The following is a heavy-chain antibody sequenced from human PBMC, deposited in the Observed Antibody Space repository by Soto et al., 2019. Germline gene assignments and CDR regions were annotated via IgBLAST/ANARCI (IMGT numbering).Heavy chain of an antibody. CDR1: GYTFTSYA. CDR3: ERVVGDIAVAGTFYYYGMDV. V-gene: IGHV1-3*01. Sequence: GASVKVSCKASGYTFTSYAMHWVRQAPGQRLEWMGWINAGNGNTKYSQKFQGRVTITRDTSASTANMELSSLRSEDTAIYYCERVVGDIAVAGTFYYYGMDVWGQGTTVTVSS. D-gene: IGHD6-19*01. CDR2: INAGNGNT. J-gene: IGHJ6*02.